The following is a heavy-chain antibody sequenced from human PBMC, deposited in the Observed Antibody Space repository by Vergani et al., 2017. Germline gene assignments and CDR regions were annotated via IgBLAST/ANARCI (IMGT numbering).Heavy chain of an antibody. V-gene: IGHV3-33*06. D-gene: IGHD3-10*01. CDR3: AKDARYYYGSGNPFDY. CDR1: GFIFKNHG. J-gene: IGHJ4*02. CDR2: IWDDGSKK. Sequence: QVQLVESGGGVVQPGTSLRLSCAASGFIFKNHGMQWVRQAPGKGLEWVALIWDDGSKKNYGDSVKGRFTISRDNSKNTLYLQMNSLRAEDTAVYYCAKDARYYYGSGNPFDYWGQGTLVTVSS.